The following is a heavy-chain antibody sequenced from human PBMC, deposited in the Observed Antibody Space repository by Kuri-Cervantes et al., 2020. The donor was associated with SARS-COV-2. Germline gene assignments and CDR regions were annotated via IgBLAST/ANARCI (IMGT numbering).Heavy chain of an antibody. D-gene: IGHD6-19*01. CDR2: IKQDGSEK. CDR1: GFTFSSYW. V-gene: IGHV3-7*04. Sequence: SCEDSGFTFSSYWMSWVRQAPGKGLEWVANIKQDGSEKYYVDSVKGRFTISRDNAKNSLYLEMNSLRAEDTAVYYCARIPGYSSGGLAFDILGQGIMVTVSS. J-gene: IGHJ3*02. CDR3: ARIPGYSSGGLAFDI.